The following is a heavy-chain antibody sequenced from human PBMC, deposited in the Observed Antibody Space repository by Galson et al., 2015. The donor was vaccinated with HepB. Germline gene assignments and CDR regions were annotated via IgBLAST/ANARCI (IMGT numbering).Heavy chain of an antibody. CDR2: INTNTGNP. J-gene: IGHJ4*02. V-gene: IGHV7-4-1*02. Sequence: SVKVSCKASGYTFTSFGLHWVRQAPGQGLEWMGWINTNTGNPTYAQDFTGRFVFSLDTSVSTAYLQISSLKAEDTAVYSCVRDRGGWTDYWGQGTLVTVSS. D-gene: IGHD3/OR15-3a*01. CDR1: GYTFTSFG. CDR3: VRDRGGWTDY.